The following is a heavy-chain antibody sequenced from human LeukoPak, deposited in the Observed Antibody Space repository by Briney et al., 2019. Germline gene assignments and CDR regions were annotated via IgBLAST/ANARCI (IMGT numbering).Heavy chain of an antibody. CDR3: AGDLAAAAYFDY. D-gene: IGHD6-13*01. CDR1: GFTFSSYS. CDR2: ISSSSSYI. Sequence: GGSLRLSCAASGFTFSSYSMNWVRHAPGKGLEWVSSISSSSSYIYYADSVKGRFTISRGNAKNSLYLQMNSLRAEDTAVYYCAGDLAAAAYFDYWGQGTLVTVSS. V-gene: IGHV3-21*01. J-gene: IGHJ4*02.